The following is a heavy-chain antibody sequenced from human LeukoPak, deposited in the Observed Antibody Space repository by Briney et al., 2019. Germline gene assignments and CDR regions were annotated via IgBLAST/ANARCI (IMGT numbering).Heavy chain of an antibody. CDR1: GYTFTSYY. CDR2: INPSGGST. CDR3: ARPAGLRHPYYHYYGMDV. Sequence: GASVKVSCKASGYTFTSYYMHWVRQAPGQGLEWMGIINPSGGSTSYAQKFQGRVTMTRDTSTSTVYMELSSLRSEDTAVYYCARPAGLRHPYYHYYGMDVWGQGTTVTVSS. D-gene: IGHD5-12*01. J-gene: IGHJ6*02. V-gene: IGHV1-46*01.